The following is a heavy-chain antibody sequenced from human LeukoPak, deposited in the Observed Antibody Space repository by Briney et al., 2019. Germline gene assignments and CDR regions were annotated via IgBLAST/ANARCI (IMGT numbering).Heavy chain of an antibody. V-gene: IGHV4-34*01. CDR3: ARGRRYYDSSGYKGASDI. CDR1: GGSFSGYY. J-gene: IGHJ3*02. D-gene: IGHD3-22*01. Sequence: SETLSLTCAVYGGSFSGYYWSWIRQPPGKGLEWIGEINHSGSTNYNPSLKSRVTISVDTSKNQFSLKLSSVTAADTAVYYCARGRRYYDSSGYKGASDIWGQGTMVTVSS. CDR2: INHSGST.